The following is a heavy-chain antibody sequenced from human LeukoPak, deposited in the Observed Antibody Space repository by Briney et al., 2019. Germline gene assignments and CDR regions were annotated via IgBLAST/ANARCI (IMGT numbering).Heavy chain of an antibody. Sequence: PGGSLRLSCAASRFTFSAYSMIWVRQAPGKGLEWVSSISSGSNYISYADSVKGRFTTSRDNAENSLYLQMNSLRAEDTALYHCAKAYGLGSYYGPVDYWGQATLVTVCS. CDR1: RFTFSAYS. CDR3: AKAYGLGSYYGPVDY. CDR2: ISSGSNYI. V-gene: IGHV3-21*04. J-gene: IGHJ4*02. D-gene: IGHD3-10*01.